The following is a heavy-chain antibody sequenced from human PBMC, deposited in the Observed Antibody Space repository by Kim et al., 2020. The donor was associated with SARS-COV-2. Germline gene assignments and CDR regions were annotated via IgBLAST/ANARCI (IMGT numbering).Heavy chain of an antibody. CDR1: GGSISSGGYY. CDR3: ARVEGITIFGVVIIGDFDI. CDR2: IYYSGST. J-gene: IGHJ3*02. Sequence: TLSLTCTVSGGSISSGGYYWSWIRQHPGKGLEWIGYIYYSGSTYYNPSLKSRVTISVDTSKNQFSLKLSSVTAADTAVYYCARVEGITIFGVVIIGDFDIWGQGTMVTVSS. V-gene: IGHV4-31*03. D-gene: IGHD3-3*01.